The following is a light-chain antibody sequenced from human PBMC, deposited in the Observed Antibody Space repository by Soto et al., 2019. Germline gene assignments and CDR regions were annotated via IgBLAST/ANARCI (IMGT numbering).Light chain of an antibody. CDR1: PSNIGSNY. CDR2: SNN. Sequence: QLVLTQPPSASGIPGQTVTLSCSGSPSNIGSNYVYWYQQLPGTAPKLLIYSNNQRPSGVPDRFSGSKSGTSGSLAISGLRSEDEADYYCAACEDSVNLWLFGGGTKLTVL. J-gene: IGLJ3*02. CDR3: AACEDSVNLWL. V-gene: IGLV1-47*02.